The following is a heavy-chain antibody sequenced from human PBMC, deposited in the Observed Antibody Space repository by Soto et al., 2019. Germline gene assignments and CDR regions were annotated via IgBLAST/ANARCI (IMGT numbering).Heavy chain of an antibody. D-gene: IGHD1-26*01. Sequence: QVQLVQSGAEVKKPGASVKVSCKASGYTFTRSGISWARQAPGQGPEWMGWISSYNGDTNYAQTFQGRVTMTTDTSXXTAYLELRSLRSDDTAVYYCAREGVAPYCAYGMDIWGQGTPVTVSS. V-gene: IGHV1-18*01. CDR2: ISSYNGDT. J-gene: IGHJ6*02. CDR3: AREGVAPYCAYGMDI. CDR1: GYTFTRSG.